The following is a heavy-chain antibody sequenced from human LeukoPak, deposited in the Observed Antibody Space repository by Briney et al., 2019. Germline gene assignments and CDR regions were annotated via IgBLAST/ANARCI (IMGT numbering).Heavy chain of an antibody. CDR2: ISAYNGNT. Sequence: ASVKVSCKASGYTFTSYGISWVRQAPGQGLEWMGWISAYNGNTNYAQKFQGRVTITADKSTSTAYMELSSLRSEDTAVYYCARDSRKQWLVLYGRYYYYMDVWGKGTTVTVSS. J-gene: IGHJ6*03. V-gene: IGHV1-18*01. D-gene: IGHD6-19*01. CDR3: ARDSRKQWLVLYGRYYYYMDV. CDR1: GYTFTSYG.